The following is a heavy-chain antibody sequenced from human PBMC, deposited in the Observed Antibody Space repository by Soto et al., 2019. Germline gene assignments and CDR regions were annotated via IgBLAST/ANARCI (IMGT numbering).Heavy chain of an antibody. CDR2: ITPSFGTR. D-gene: IGHD3-10*02. J-gene: IGHJ4*02. V-gene: IGHV1-69*01. Sequence: QVQLVQSGAEVKKPGSSVKVSCKASGGTFSTKYAISWVRQAPGEGLEWMGGITPSFGTRDYAQKFQERVTITADASTSTAYMELTSLRYQDTAVYYCATSPGFGGYYVVWGQGTLVTVSS. CDR3: ATSPGFGGYYVV. CDR1: GGTFSTKYA.